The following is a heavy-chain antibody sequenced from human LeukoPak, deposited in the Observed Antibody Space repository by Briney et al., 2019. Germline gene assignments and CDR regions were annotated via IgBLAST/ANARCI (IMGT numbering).Heavy chain of an antibody. D-gene: IGHD3-3*01. Sequence: HPGGSLRLSCAASGFTVSSNFMSWVRQAPGKGLEWVGFIRSKTHGGTTEFAAPVKDRFSISRDDSKRIAYLQMNSLKTEDTAVYYCTRDGIPETSWSGYYIDYWGQGTLVTVSS. V-gene: IGHV3-49*04. J-gene: IGHJ4*02. CDR1: GFTVSSNF. CDR3: TRDGIPETSWSGYYIDY. CDR2: IRSKTHGGTT.